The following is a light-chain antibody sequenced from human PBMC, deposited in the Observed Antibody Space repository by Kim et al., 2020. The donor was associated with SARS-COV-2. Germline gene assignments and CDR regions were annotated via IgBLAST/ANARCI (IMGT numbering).Light chain of an antibody. Sequence: ALGQTVRITCQGDSLRSYYASWYRQKPGQAPILVIYANNKRPSGIPDRFSGSSSGNTASLTITGAQAEDEGDFYCNSRDNSGDLWVFGGGTKLTVL. J-gene: IGLJ3*02. CDR2: ANN. CDR3: NSRDNSGDLWV. V-gene: IGLV3-19*01. CDR1: SLRSYY.